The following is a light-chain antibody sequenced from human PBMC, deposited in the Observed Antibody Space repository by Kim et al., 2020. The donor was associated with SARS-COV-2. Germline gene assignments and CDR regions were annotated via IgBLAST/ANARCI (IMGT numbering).Light chain of an antibody. CDR3: HQYGSSPWS. Sequence: ASVGDRVTLPCRASQSVSHYLAWYQHKPGKAPKLLVYDASSLEGGVPSRFSGSGSGTELTLTITSLQPDDFATYYCHQYGSSPWSFGQGTKVDIK. CDR1: QSVSHY. CDR2: DAS. V-gene: IGKV1-5*01. J-gene: IGKJ1*01.